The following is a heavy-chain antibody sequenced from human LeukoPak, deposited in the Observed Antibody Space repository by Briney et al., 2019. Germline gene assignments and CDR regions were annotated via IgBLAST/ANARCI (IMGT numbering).Heavy chain of an antibody. CDR1: GYSISTGYY. CDR2: FYHGGST. V-gene: IGHV4-38-2*02. CDR3: AGTTVVTHFLQWGTPLYFDY. Sequence: SETLSLTCTVSGYSISTGYYWDWIRQPPGKGLEWIGTFYHGGSTYYNPSLKSRVTISVDTSKNQFSLNLTSVTAADTAVYYCAGTTVVTHFLQWGTPLYFDYWGQGTLVTVSS. J-gene: IGHJ4*02. D-gene: IGHD4-23*01.